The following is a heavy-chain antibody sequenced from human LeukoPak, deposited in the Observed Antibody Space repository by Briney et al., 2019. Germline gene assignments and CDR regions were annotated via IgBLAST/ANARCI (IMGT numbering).Heavy chain of an antibody. J-gene: IGHJ5*02. D-gene: IGHD2-15*01. CDR1: GGSISSGGYY. CDR2: IYYSGST. V-gene: IGHV4-31*03. CDR3: AREELGYCSGGSCKRFDP. Sequence: PSQTLSLTCTVSGGSISSGGYYWSWIRQHPGKGLEWIGYIYYSGSTYYNPSLKSRVTISVDTSKNQFSLKLSSVTAADTAVYYCAREELGYCSGGSCKRFDPWGQGTLVTVSS.